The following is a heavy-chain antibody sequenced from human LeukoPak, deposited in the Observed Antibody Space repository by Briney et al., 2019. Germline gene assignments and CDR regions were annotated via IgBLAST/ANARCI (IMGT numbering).Heavy chain of an antibody. J-gene: IGHJ6*01. Sequence: GGPLRLSCAASGFTFSSYAMSWVRQAPGKGLEWVSAISGSGGSTYYADSVKGRFTISRDNSKNTLYLQMNSLRAEDTAVYYCAKDGYSSGWYEYYYYGMDVWGQGTTVTVSS. CDR1: GFTFSSYA. D-gene: IGHD6-19*01. CDR2: ISGSGGST. V-gene: IGHV3-23*01. CDR3: AKDGYSSGWYEYYYYGMDV.